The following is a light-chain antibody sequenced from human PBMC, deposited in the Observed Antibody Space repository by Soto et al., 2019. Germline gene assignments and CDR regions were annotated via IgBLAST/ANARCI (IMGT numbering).Light chain of an antibody. CDR2: DAS. CDR1: QPPFNFY. J-gene: IGKJ2*01. V-gene: IGKV3-20*01. CDR3: QQYERPPFA. Sequence: PGDTAELSCRASQPPFNFYLAWIEQKSGQAPRLLIYDASSRAAGLPDRVTGGGSGTDFTLTISGLEPDDFALYFCQQYERPPFAFGQGTKLEIK.